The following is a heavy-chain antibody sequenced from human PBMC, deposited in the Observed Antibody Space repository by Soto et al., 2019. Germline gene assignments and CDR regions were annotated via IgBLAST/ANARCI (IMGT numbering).Heavy chain of an antibody. V-gene: IGHV3-23*01. J-gene: IGHJ4*02. D-gene: IGHD2-15*01. Sequence: EVQLLESGGGLVQPGGSLRLSCATSGFTFGSYDMSWVRQAPGKGLEWVSTFSGSGGSTYYADSVKGRFTISIDNSKNTVYLQMNSLRAEDTAVYYCAKDRRGGYCSGGRCYSPDYWGQGTLVTVSS. CDR3: AKDRRGGYCSGGRCYSPDY. CDR2: FSGSGGST. CDR1: GFTFGSYD.